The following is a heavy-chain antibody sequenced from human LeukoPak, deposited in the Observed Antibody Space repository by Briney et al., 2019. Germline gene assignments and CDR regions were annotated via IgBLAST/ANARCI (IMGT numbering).Heavy chain of an antibody. J-gene: IGHJ5*02. CDR1: GGSSSDYF. Sequence: SETLSLTCAVYGGSSSDYFWSWLRQPPGKGLEWFGEINHSGSTNYNQSLKSRVTISVDTSKNQFSLKVNSVIAADTAVYYCARQDYYDSSGRNWFDPGGQGPLVTVSS. D-gene: IGHD3-22*01. V-gene: IGHV4-34*01. CDR3: ARQDYYDSSGRNWFDP. CDR2: INHSGST.